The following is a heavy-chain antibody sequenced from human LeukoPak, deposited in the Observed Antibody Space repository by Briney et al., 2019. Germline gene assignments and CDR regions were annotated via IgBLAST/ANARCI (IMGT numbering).Heavy chain of an antibody. J-gene: IGHJ4*02. V-gene: IGHV3-23*01. D-gene: IGHD2-15*01. CDR2: ISGLGDNT. CDR3: ARSPPFPRYCIDDTCYFDY. Sequence: PGGSLRLSCAASGFTFTTYAMSWVRQAPGKGLEWVPGISGLGDNTYYVDSVKGRFTISRDNAKNTQYLQINSLRVEDTAVYYRARSPPFPRYCIDDTCYFDYWGQGTLVTVSS. CDR1: GFTFTTYA.